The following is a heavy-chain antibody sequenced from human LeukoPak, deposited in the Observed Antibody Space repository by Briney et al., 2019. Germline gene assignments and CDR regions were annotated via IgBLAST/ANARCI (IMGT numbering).Heavy chain of an antibody. V-gene: IGHV3-21*01. D-gene: IGHD3-22*01. J-gene: IGHJ4*02. Sequence: GESLRLSCAASGFTFSSYSMNWVRQAPGKGLEWVSSISSSSSYIYYADSVKGRLTISRDNAKNSLYLQMNSLRAEDTAVYYCVCYYYDSSGYPYGYWGQGTLVTVSS. CDR1: GFTFSSYS. CDR2: ISSSSSYI. CDR3: VCYYYDSSGYPYGY.